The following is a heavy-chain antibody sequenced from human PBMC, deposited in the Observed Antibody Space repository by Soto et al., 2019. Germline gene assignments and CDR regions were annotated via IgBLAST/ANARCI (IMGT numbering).Heavy chain of an antibody. CDR3: ASSAARPGRWLDP. CDR2: INHSGST. D-gene: IGHD6-6*01. V-gene: IGHV4-34*01. Sequence: SETLSLTCAVYGGSFSGYYWSWIRQPPGKGLEWIGEINHSGSTNYNPSLKSRVTISVDTSKNQFSLKLSSVTAADTAVYYCASSAARPGRWLDPWGQGTLVTVSS. J-gene: IGHJ5*02. CDR1: GGSFSGYY.